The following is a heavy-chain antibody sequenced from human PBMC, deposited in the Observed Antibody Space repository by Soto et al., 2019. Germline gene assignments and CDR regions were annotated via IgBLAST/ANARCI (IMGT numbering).Heavy chain of an antibody. CDR2: ISYDGSNK. CDR3: ARDKHPYYYDSSGYSPFDY. V-gene: IGHV3-30-3*01. D-gene: IGHD3-22*01. CDR1: GFTFSSYA. J-gene: IGHJ4*02. Sequence: GGSLRLSCAASGFTFSSYAMHWVRQAPGKGLEWVAVISYDGSNKYYADSVKGRFTISRDNSKNTLYLQMNSLRAEDTAVYYCARDKHPYYYDSSGYSPFDYWGQGTLVTVSS.